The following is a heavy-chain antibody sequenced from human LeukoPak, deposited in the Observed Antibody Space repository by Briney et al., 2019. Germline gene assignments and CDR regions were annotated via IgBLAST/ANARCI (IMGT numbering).Heavy chain of an antibody. V-gene: IGHV4-38-2*01. CDR2: IYHSGST. D-gene: IGHD3-22*01. Sequence: SETLSLTCAVSGYSISSGYFWGWIRPPPGKGLEWIGIIYHSGSTYYNPSLKSRVTISVDTSKNQFSLKLSSVTAADTAVYYCARLTPTYYYDSSGYSSSDDYWGQGTLVTVSS. CDR3: ARLTPTYYYDSSGYSSSDDY. CDR1: GYSISSGYF. J-gene: IGHJ4*02.